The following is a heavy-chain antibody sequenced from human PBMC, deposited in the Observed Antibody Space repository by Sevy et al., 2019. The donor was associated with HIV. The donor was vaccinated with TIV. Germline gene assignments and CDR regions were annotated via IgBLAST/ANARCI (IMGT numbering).Heavy chain of an antibody. J-gene: IGHJ4*02. CDR2: IQYDGSIQ. D-gene: IGHD5-12*01. CDR1: GFTLSNYD. CDR3: AKRGSKSGYALGY. Sequence: GGSLRLSCIESGFTLSNYDIHWVRQAAGKGLEWVAFIQYDGSIQYYADSVKGRFTISRDNSKNTLYLQMNSLRPEDTAIYSCAKRGSKSGYALGYWGQGTLVTVSS. V-gene: IGHV3-30*02.